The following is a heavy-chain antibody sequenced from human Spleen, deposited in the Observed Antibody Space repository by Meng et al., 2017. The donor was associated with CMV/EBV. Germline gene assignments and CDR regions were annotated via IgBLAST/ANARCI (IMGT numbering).Heavy chain of an antibody. CDR2: IRYDGSNK. D-gene: IGHD5-18*01. CDR3: AKGPRYSYGLTPEYYYYGMDV. Sequence: GESLKISCAASGFTFSSYGMHWVRQAPGKGLEWVAFIRYDGSNKYYADSVKGRFTISRDNSKNTLYLQMNSLRAEDTAVYYCAKGPRYSYGLTPEYYYYGMDVRGQGTTVTVSS. J-gene: IGHJ6*02. CDR1: GFTFSSYG. V-gene: IGHV3-30*02.